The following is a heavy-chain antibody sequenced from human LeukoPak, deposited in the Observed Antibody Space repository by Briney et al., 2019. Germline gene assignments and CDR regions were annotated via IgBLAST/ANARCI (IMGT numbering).Heavy chain of an antibody. V-gene: IGHV1-18*01. Sequence: EASVKLSCKASGYTFTSYGISWVRQAPGKGLEWMGCISDYNGNTNYAQKLQGRVTMTTDTSKSTAYMELRSLRSDDTAVYYCARDLYRDSLPVSWFDPWGQGTLVTVSS. J-gene: IGHJ5*02. D-gene: IGHD4-11*01. CDR3: ARDLYRDSLPVSWFDP. CDR2: ISDYNGNT. CDR1: GYTFTSYG.